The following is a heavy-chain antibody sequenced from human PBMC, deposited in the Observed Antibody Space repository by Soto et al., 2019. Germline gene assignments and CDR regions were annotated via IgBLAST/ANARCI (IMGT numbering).Heavy chain of an antibody. J-gene: IGHJ6*02. CDR3: ARDGGNGQCGSGSYYNCYGMDV. CDR1: GFTFSSYS. CDR2: ISSSSSYI. V-gene: IGHV3-21*01. Sequence: GGSLRLSCAASGFTFSSYSMNWVRQAPGKGLEWVSSISSSSSYIYYADSVKGRFTISRDNAKNSLYLQMNSLRAEDTAVYYCARDGGNGQCGSGSYYNCYGMDVWGQGTTVTVSS. D-gene: IGHD3-10*01.